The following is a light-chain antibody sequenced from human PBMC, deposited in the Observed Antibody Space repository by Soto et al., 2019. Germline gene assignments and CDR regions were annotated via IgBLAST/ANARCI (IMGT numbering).Light chain of an antibody. Sequence: EIVLTQSPATLSLSPGERATLSCRASQSLSSFLAWYQQKPGQAPRLLIYDASNRATGIPARFSGSGSGTDFTLTISSLEPEAFAVYYCQQRSNWPPWTFGQGTKVDIK. J-gene: IGKJ1*01. V-gene: IGKV3-11*01. CDR3: QQRSNWPPWT. CDR2: DAS. CDR1: QSLSSF.